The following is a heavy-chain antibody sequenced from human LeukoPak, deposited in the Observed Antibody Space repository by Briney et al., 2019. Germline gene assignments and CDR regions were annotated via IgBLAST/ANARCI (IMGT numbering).Heavy chain of an antibody. CDR1: GGSFSGYY. V-gene: IGHV4-34*01. CDR2: ISHSGST. Sequence: PSETLSLTCAVSGGSFSGYYWSWIRQPPGKGLEWIGEISHSGSTNYSPSLKSRATISVDTSKNQFSLNLSSVTAADTAVYYCARALVRATMVWYFDLWGRGTLVTVSS. CDR3: ARALVRATMVWYFDL. D-gene: IGHD5-12*01. J-gene: IGHJ2*01.